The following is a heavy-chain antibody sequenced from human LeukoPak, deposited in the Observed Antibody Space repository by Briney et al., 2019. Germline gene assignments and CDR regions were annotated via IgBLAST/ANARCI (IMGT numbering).Heavy chain of an antibody. V-gene: IGHV4-59*01. J-gene: IGHJ4*02. D-gene: IGHD2-15*01. CDR1: GASITSYY. Sequence: SETLSLTCTVSGASITSYYWNWIRQPPGKGLEWIGYFYYSGSDNYNPSLKSRITISVDTSKNKFSLKLSSVTAADKAVYYCVRGYCSGATCYHFDYWGQGTLVTVSS. CDR3: VRGYCSGATCYHFDY. CDR2: FYYSGSD.